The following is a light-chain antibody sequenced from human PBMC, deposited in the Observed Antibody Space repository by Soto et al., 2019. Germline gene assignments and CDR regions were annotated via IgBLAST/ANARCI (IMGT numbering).Light chain of an antibody. CDR3: KKYNSAPRT. Sequence: DIQITQSPSSLSAYLPPTVTMTFGSSQGVSNYLAWYQQKPGKVPKLLIYAASTLQSGVPSRFSGSGSGTDFTLTISSLQPEDVATYYCKKYNSAPRTFGKGTKVDIK. CDR1: QGVSNY. V-gene: IGKV1-27*01. CDR2: AAS. J-gene: IGKJ1*01.